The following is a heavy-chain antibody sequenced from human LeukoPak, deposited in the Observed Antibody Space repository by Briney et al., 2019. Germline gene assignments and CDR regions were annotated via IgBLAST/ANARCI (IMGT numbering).Heavy chain of an antibody. J-gene: IGHJ3*02. CDR3: ATHRITMIVVVSDAFDI. Sequence: ASVKVSCEVSGYTLTELSMHWVRQAPGKGLEWMGGFDPEDGETIYAQKFQGRVTMTEDTSTDTAYMELSSLRSEDTAVYYCATHRITMIVVVSDAFDIWGQGTMVTVSS. CDR1: GYTLTELS. V-gene: IGHV1-24*01. D-gene: IGHD3-22*01. CDR2: FDPEDGET.